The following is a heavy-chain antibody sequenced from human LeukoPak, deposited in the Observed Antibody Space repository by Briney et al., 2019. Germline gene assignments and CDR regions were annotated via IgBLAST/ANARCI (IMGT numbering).Heavy chain of an antibody. CDR2: ISGSGAFT. V-gene: IGHV3-23*01. CDR3: AKDLSVGGIPANYYYYYGMDV. J-gene: IGHJ6*02. Sequence: GGSLRLSCVASGFTFNTYAMSWVRQAPGKGLEWVSTISGSGAFTKYADSVTGRFTISRDNSKNTMYLQLNSLRAEDTAIYYCAKDLSVGGIPANYYYYYGMDVWGQGTTVTVSS. CDR1: GFTFNTYA. D-gene: IGHD3-10*01.